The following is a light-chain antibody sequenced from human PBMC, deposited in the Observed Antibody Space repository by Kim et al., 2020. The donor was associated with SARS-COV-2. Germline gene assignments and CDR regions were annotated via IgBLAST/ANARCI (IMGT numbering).Light chain of an antibody. CDR2: DVT. J-gene: IGLJ1*01. CDR1: TSDIGGYDF. V-gene: IGLV2-14*03. Sequence: QSALTQPASVSGSPGQSIIISCTGTTSDIGGYDFVSWYQQQPGKAPKLMIYDVTNRPSGVLHRFSGSKSGNTASLIISGLQAEDEADYFFTSFASGATPYVFGAGTKVTVL. CDR3: TSFASGATPYV.